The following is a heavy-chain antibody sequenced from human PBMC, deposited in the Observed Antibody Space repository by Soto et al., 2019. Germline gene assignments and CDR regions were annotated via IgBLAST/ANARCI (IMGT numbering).Heavy chain of an antibody. CDR3: ARDGYTIFGVVITSNWFDP. V-gene: IGHV6-1*01. CDR2: TYYRSKWYN. J-gene: IGHJ5*02. D-gene: IGHD3-3*01. CDR1: GDSVSSNSSA. Sequence: PSQTLSLTFAISGDSVSSNSSAWNWIRQSPSRVLEWLGRTYYRSKWYNDFAVSVKSRITINPDTSKNQFSLQLNSVTPEDTAVYYCARDGYTIFGVVITSNWFDPWGQGTMVTVSS.